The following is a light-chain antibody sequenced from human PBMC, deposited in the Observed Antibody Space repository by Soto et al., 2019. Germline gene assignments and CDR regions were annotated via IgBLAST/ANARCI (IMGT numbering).Light chain of an antibody. Sequence: EIVLTQSPATLSLSPGERATLSCRASQSVSSYLAWYQQKPGRAPRLLIYDASNRATGIPARFSGSGSGTDFTLTISSLEPEDFAVYYCQQRSNWSWTFGQGTKVDI. CDR2: DAS. CDR1: QSVSSY. V-gene: IGKV3-11*01. CDR3: QQRSNWSWT. J-gene: IGKJ1*01.